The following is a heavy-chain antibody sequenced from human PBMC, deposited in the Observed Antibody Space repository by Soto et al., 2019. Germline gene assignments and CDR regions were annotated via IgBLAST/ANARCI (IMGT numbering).Heavy chain of an antibody. CDR2: VSAYNGYT. J-gene: IGHJ4*02. CDR1: GFTFRNYG. V-gene: IGHV1-18*01. D-gene: IGHD3-3*02. CDR3: ARCTSMAVHLEP. Sequence: QVQLVQSGAEVKKPGASVKVSCKGSGFTFRNYGFNWVRQAPGQGLEWVGWVSAYNGYTKYAQNFQDRLSMTTDTSTNTAYMELMCLSPDDTARDYCARCTSMAVHLEPWGQGTLVTVSS.